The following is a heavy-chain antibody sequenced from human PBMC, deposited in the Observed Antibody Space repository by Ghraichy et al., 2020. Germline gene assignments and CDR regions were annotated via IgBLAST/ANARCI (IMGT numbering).Heavy chain of an antibody. D-gene: IGHD2-15*01. V-gene: IGHV3-48*02. CDR3: AACPYCSGGSCYDGG. CDR2: ISSSSSTI. CDR1: GFTFSSYS. Sequence: GGSLRLSCAASGFTFSSYSMNWVRQAPGKGLEWVSYISSSSSTIYYADSVKGRFTISRDNAKNSLYLQMNSLRDEDTAVYYCAACPYCSGGSCYDGGWGQGTLVTVSS. J-gene: IGHJ4*02.